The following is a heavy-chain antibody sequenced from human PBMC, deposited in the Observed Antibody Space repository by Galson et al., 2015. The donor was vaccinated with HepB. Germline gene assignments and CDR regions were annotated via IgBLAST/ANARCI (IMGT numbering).Heavy chain of an antibody. V-gene: IGHV3-53*01. J-gene: IGHJ4*02. CDR3: ARWAGYEDSSGNLFPLDN. Sequence: SLRLSCAASGFAVSSHYMTWVRQAPGKGLECVSVLHSGGGTYYADSVKGRFTISRDNSKNTLYVQMDSLRAEDTAVYYCARWAGYEDSSGNLFPLDNWGRGTLVTVSS. D-gene: IGHD2-15*01. CDR2: LHSGGGT. CDR1: GFAVSSHY.